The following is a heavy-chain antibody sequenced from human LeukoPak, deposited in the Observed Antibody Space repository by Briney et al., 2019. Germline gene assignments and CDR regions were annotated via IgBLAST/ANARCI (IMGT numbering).Heavy chain of an antibody. CDR1: GGSISNYY. V-gene: IGHV4-4*07. D-gene: IGHD3-9*01. CDR2: KYARGSS. CDR3: ARRARYFDRSALGY. J-gene: IGHJ4*02. Sequence: SETLSLTCTVSGGSISNYYWSWIRQPAGKGLEWIGRKYARGSSNYNPPVQSRVTMSVDTSKNQFSLKLSSVTAADTAVYYCARRARYFDRSALGYWGQGTLVTVSS.